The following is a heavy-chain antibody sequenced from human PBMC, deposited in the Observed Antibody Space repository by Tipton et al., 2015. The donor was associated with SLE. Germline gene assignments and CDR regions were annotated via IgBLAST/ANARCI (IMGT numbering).Heavy chain of an antibody. CDR3: ARDLGYGMDV. CDR1: GGSISSSTYY. Sequence: TLSLTCTVSGGSISSSTYYWGWIRQAPGKGLEWIGGIFSSGNTYYNPSLKSRITTSVDMSKNQFSLKLSSVTAADTAVYFCARDLGYGMDVWGPGTTVTVSS. J-gene: IGHJ6*02. CDR2: IFSSGNT. V-gene: IGHV4-39*07.